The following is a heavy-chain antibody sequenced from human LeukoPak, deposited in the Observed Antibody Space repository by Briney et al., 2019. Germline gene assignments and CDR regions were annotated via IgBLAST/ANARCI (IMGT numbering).Heavy chain of an antibody. CDR3: ASGVYYDILTGYPPDY. V-gene: IGHV4-30-4*01. D-gene: IGHD3-9*01. CDR2: IYYSGST. CDR1: GGSISSGDYY. Sequence: SETLSLTCTVSGGSISSGDYYWSWIRQPPGKGLEWIGYIYYSGSTYYNPSLKSRVTISVDTSKNQFSLKLSPVTAADTAVYYCASGVYYDILTGYPPDYWGQGTLVTVSS. J-gene: IGHJ4*02.